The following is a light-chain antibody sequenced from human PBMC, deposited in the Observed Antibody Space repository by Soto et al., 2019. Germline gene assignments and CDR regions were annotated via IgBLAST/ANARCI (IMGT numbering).Light chain of an antibody. CDR1: QSVSSY. CDR2: DAS. CDR3: QQRSNWPPDT. J-gene: IGKJ2*01. Sequence: EIVMTQSRSTLSLSPGERAILSCRASQSVSSYLAWYQQKPGLAPRLLIYDASNRATGIPARFSGSGSGTDFSLTISSLEPEDFAVYYCQQRSNWPPDTFGQGTKLEIK. V-gene: IGKV3-11*01.